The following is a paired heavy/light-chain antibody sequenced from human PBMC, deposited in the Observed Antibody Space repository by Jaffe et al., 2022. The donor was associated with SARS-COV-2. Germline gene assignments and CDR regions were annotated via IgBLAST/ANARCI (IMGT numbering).Heavy chain of an antibody. Sequence: EVQLVESGGGLVKPGGSLRLSCAASGFTFSGYNMNWVRQAPGKGLQWVSFISNTNSYIYYADSLQGRFSISRDNAKNTLYLQMNSLSAEDTAVYYCARSAGSYSLDHWGQGTLVTVSS. CDR1: GFTFSGYN. V-gene: IGHV3-21*02. CDR2: ISNTNSYI. CDR3: ARSAGSYSLDH. D-gene: IGHD1-26*01. J-gene: IGHJ4*02.
Light chain of an antibody. V-gene: IGLV2-11*01. CDR2: DVT. CDR1: SSDVGGSNY. J-gene: IGLJ1*01. CDR3: CSYAGSYSPYV. Sequence: QSALTQPRSVSGSPGQSVTISCTGTSSDVGGSNYVSWYQHHPGKAPKFMIYDVTKRPSGVPDRFSGSKSGNTASLTISGLQAEDEADYYCCSYAGSYSPYVFGTGTKVTVL.